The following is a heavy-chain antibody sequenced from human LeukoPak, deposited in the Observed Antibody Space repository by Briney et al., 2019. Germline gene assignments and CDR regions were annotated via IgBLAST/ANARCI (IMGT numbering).Heavy chain of an antibody. V-gene: IGHV1-58*02. CDR2: IVVGSGNT. CDR3: ARDQPGLMSDP. J-gene: IGHJ5*02. Sequence: GTSVKVSCKASGFTFTSSTMQWVRQARGQRLEWIGWIVVGSGNTNYAQKFQGRVTMTRDTSISTAYMELSRLRSDDTAVYYCARDQPGLMSDPWGQGTLVTVSS. CDR1: GFTFTSST.